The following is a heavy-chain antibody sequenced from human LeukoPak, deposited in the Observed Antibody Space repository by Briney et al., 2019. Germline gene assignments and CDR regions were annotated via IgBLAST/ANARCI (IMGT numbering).Heavy chain of an antibody. V-gene: IGHV4-38-2*01. D-gene: IGHD5-12*01. J-gene: IGHJ4*02. Sequence: PSETLSLTCAVSGYSISSGYYWGWIRQPPGKGLEWIGSIYHSGSTYYNPSLKSRVTISVDTSKNQFSLKLSSVTAADTAVYYCASGYNGLDFWGQGTLVTVSS. CDR2: IYHSGST. CDR1: GYSISSGYY. CDR3: ASGYNGLDF.